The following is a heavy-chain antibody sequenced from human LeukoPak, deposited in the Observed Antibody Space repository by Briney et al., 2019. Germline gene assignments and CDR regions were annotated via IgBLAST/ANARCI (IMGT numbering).Heavy chain of an antibody. CDR3: ARDSGSSWEHY. CDR2: ISSSSSYI. D-gene: IGHD6-13*01. Sequence: GGSLRLSCAASGFTFSSYSMNWVRQAPGKGLEWVSSISSSSSYIYYADSVKGRFTISRDNAKNLLFLQMNSMGAEDTAVYYCARDSGSSWEHYLGQGTLVTVSS. V-gene: IGHV3-21*01. CDR1: GFTFSSYS. J-gene: IGHJ4*02.